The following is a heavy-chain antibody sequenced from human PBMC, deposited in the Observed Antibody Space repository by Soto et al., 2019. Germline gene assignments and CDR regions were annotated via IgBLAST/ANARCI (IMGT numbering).Heavy chain of an antibody. CDR1: GYTFTDYY. V-gene: IGHV1-2*02. CDR3: ARSVFFITPRPDY. Sequence: AASVKVSCKASGYTFTDYYMHWVRQAPGQGLEWMGWINPNSGDTNYAQKFQGRVTVTRDTSISTVYMEVSRLRSDDTAVYYCARSVFFITPRPDYWGQGTLVTVSS. J-gene: IGHJ4*02. CDR2: INPNSGDT. D-gene: IGHD6-6*01.